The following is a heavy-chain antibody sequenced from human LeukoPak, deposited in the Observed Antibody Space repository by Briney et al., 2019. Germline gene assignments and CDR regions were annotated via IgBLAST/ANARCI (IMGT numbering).Heavy chain of an antibody. J-gene: IGHJ4*02. Sequence: GGSLRLSWAASGFTFSSYGMHWVRQAPGKGLEWVAVIWYDGSNKYYADSVKGRFTISRDNSKNTLYLQMNSLRAEDTAVYYCARDLRSSSWYYFDYWGQGTLVTVSS. V-gene: IGHV3-33*01. CDR2: IWYDGSNK. CDR1: GFTFSSYG. CDR3: ARDLRSSSWYYFDY. D-gene: IGHD6-13*01.